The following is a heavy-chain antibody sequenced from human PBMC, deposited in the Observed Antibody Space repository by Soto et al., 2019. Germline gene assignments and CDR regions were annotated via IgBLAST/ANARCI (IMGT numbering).Heavy chain of an antibody. CDR1: GGTFSSYA. D-gene: IGHD6-19*01. V-gene: IGHV1-69*01. J-gene: IGHJ6*02. CDR3: ARGGHSSGWYSYYYGMDV. Sequence: SVKVSCKASGGTFSSYAISWVRQAPGQGLEWMGGIIPIFGTANYAQKFQGRVTITADESTSTAYMELSSLRSEDTAVYSCARGGHSSGWYSYYYGMDVWGQGTTVTVSS. CDR2: IIPIFGTA.